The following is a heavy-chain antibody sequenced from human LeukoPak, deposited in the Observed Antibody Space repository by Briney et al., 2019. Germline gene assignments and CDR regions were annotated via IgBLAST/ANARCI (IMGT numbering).Heavy chain of an antibody. CDR2: IGDNGGDT. CDR1: GFTFNNYA. D-gene: IGHD1-1*01. J-gene: IGHJ4*02. V-gene: IGHV3-23*01. CDR3: GRDWKLDY. Sequence: GGSLRLSCAASGFTFNNYAMSWVRQAPGKGLEWVSAIGDNGGDTKYADSVKGRFTISRDNSRNTLYLQLNSLRVEDTAIYYCGRDWKLDYWGQGTLVAVSS.